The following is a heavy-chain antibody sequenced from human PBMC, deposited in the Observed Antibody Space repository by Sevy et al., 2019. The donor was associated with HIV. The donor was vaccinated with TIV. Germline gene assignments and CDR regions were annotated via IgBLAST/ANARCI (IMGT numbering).Heavy chain of an antibody. D-gene: IGHD3-22*01. J-gene: IGHJ4*02. Sequence: GGSLRLSCAGSGFTFSDAAIHWVRQASGKGLEWLGRIRAKANNYATAYAASAKDRFSISRNDLKDTAYLQMNSLRTEDAAMYYCSIYYDIRAFDSWGQGTQVTVSS. V-gene: IGHV3-73*01. CDR3: SIYYDIRAFDS. CDR1: GFTFSDAA. CDR2: IRAKANNYAT.